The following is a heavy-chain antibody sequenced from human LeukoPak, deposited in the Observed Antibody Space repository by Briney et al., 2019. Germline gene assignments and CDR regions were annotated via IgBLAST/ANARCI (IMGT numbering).Heavy chain of an antibody. CDR3: ARNYYDSSGQSY. V-gene: IGHV3-66*01. CDR2: IYSGSST. D-gene: IGHD3-22*01. Sequence: GGPLRLPCAPSGFPHSRNYMIWARHAPGKGLEWVSDIYSGSSTYYADSVRGRFTIARDKTKNSLYIQMNSLGAEVAAVYYGARNYYDSSGQSYWGEGIVVTVSS. J-gene: IGHJ4*02. CDR1: GFPHSRNY.